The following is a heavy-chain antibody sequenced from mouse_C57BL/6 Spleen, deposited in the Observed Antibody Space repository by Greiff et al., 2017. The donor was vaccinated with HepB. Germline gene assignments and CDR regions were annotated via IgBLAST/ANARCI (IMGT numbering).Heavy chain of an antibody. Sequence: EVQLVESGGGLVKPGGSLKLSCAASGFTFGSYTMSWVRQTPEKRLEWVATISGGGGNTYYPDNAKNTLYLQMSSLRSEDTALYYCARHPVGYWGQGTSVTVSS. V-gene: IGHV5-9*01. CDR3: ARHPVGY. J-gene: IGHJ4*01. CDR1: GFTFGSYT. CDR2: ISGGGGNT.